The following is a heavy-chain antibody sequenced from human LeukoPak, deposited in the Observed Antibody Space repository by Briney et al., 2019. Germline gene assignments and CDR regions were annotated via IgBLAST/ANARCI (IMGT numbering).Heavy chain of an antibody. V-gene: IGHV3-30*03. CDR2: ISHDGNNK. Sequence: HPGGPLRLSCAASGFTLSTCGMHWVRQAPGKGLEWVAMISHDGNNKQYADFAKGRFTISRDNDKNSLYLQMNNLRAEDTAMYYCARDGGWWRFDFWGQGALVTVSS. J-gene: IGHJ4*02. D-gene: IGHD2-8*02. CDR3: ARDGGWWRFDF. CDR1: GFTLSTCG.